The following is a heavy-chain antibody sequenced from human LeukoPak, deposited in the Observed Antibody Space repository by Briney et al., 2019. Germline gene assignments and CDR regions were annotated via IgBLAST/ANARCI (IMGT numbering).Heavy chain of an antibody. J-gene: IGHJ4*02. V-gene: IGHV4-34*01. CDR2: INHSGST. CDR1: GGSFSGYY. Sequence: SETLSPTCAAYGGSFSGYYWSWIRQPPGKGLEWIGEINHSGSTSYNPSLKSRVTISVDTSKNQFSLKLSSVTAADTAVYYCARGRGHDYVWGSYRQYYFDYWGQGTLVTVSS. D-gene: IGHD3-16*02. CDR3: ARGRGHDYVWGSYRQYYFDY.